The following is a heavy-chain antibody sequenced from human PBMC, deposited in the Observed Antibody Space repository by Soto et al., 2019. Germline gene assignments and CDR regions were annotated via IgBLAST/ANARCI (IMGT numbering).Heavy chain of an antibody. J-gene: IGHJ4*02. D-gene: IGHD6-19*01. CDR2: ISGGGRPI. CDR1: GFTFSTFS. V-gene: IGHV3-48*02. Sequence: EVQLVESGGGSVQPGGSLRLSCAASGFTFSTFSMNWVRQAPGRGLEWISYISGGGRPISYADSVKGRFTISRDNAKNSLXLXXDXLTDEDTAVYYCARDLGWAFDSWGQGTLVTVSS. CDR3: ARDLGWAFDS.